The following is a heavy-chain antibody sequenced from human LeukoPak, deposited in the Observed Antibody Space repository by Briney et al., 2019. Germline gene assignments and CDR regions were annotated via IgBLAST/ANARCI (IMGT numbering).Heavy chain of an antibody. CDR3: ARDGLEDCSSTSCLAFGY. D-gene: IGHD2-2*01. J-gene: IGHJ4*02. CDR1: GFTFRDYY. V-gene: IGHV3-11*01. Sequence: GGSLRLSCAASGFTFRDYYMSWIRQAPGKGLEWVSYISSSGSTIYYADSVKGRFTISRDNAKNSLYLQMNSLRAEDTAVYYCARDGLEDCSSTSCLAFGYWGQGTLVTVSS. CDR2: ISSSGSTI.